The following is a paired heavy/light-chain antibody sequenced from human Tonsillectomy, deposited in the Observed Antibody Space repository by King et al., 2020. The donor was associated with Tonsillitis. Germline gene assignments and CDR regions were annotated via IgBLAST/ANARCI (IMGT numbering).Heavy chain of an antibody. CDR3: AIQYPPGSGWYDAFHM. D-gene: IGHD6-19*01. J-gene: IGHJ3*02. CDR2: ISRSSSFI. V-gene: IGHV3-21*01. Sequence: DVEVVESGGGLVKPGGSLRLSCEISGLSLSSFHMTWVRQAPGKGLEWVASISRSSSFIYYSDSVRGRFTVSRDSAEKSMFLQMNRLRAEDTAVYYCAIQYPPGSGWYDAFHMWGQGTAVTVSS. CDR1: GLSLSSFH.
Light chain of an antibody. CDR2: EVT. V-gene: IGLV2-18*02. CDR3: SSYTTRDSLI. Sequence: QSALTQPPSVSGSPGQSVTISCSGTSSDVGAFNRVSWYQQSPGTAPKLMIYEVTNRPSGVPDRFSGSKSGNTASLTVSGLQAEDEADYYCSSYTTRDSLIFGGGTKLTVL. CDR1: SSDVGAFNR. J-gene: IGLJ2*01.